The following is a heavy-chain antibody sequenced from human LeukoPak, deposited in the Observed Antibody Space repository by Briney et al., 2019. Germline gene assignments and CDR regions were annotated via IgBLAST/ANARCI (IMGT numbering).Heavy chain of an antibody. Sequence: SETLSLTCTVSGGSISSSSYYWGWIRQPPGKGLEWVGSVYHNGDTYYNPALKSRVTISVDTSKNQFSLKLSLVTAADTAVYYCARASLSDSSAYPWGQGTLVTVSS. D-gene: IGHD3-22*01. J-gene: IGHJ5*02. CDR1: GGSISSSSYY. CDR2: VYHNGDT. CDR3: ARASLSDSSAYP. V-gene: IGHV4-39*07.